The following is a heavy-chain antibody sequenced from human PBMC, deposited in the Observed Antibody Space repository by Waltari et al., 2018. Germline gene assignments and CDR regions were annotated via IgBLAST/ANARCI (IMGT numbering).Heavy chain of an antibody. CDR1: GGTFSSYA. J-gene: IGHJ6*03. D-gene: IGHD2-2*01. V-gene: IGHV1-69*05. CDR2: IIPIFGTA. Sequence: QVQLVQSGAEVKKPGSSVKVSCKASGGTFSSYAISWVRQAPGQGLEWMGGIIPIFGTANYAQKFQGRVTMTTDESTSTAYMELSSLRSEDTAVYYCARSRAYCSSTSCSHYYYYYMDVWGKGTTVTVSS. CDR3: ARSRAYCSSTSCSHYYYYYMDV.